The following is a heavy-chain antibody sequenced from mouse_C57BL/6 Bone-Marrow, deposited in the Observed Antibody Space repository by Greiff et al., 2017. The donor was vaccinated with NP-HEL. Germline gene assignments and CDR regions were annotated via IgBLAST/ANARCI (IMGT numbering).Heavy chain of an antibody. CDR2: IYPRSGNT. CDR3: ARSVVYGSSYDY. J-gene: IGHJ2*01. V-gene: IGHV1-81*01. CDR1: GYTFTSYG. D-gene: IGHD1-1*01. Sequence: QVQLKQSGAELARPGASVKLSCKASGYTFTSYGISWVRQRTGQGLEWIGEIYPRSGNTYYNEKFKGKATLTADKSSSTAYMELLSLTSEDSAVYFCARSVVYGSSYDYWGHGATLTVTS.